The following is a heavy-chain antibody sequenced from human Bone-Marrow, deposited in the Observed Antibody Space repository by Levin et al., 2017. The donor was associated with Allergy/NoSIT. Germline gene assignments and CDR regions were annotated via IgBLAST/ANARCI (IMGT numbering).Heavy chain of an antibody. V-gene: IGHV1-18*01. D-gene: IGHD4-17*01. CDR1: GGTFSSFTNFA. J-gene: IGHJ4*02. CDR3: ARSSLYGEYLYFDS. Sequence: ASVKVSCKASGGTFSSFTNFAITWVRQAPGQGLEWMGWISAYNGNTNYAQKFQGRVTMTTDTSTSTAYMELRSLISDDTSFYYCARSSLYGEYLYFDSWGQGTLVTVSS. CDR2: ISAYNGNT.